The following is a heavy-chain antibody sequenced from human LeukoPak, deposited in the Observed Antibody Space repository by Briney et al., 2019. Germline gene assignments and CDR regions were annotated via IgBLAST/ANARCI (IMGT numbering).Heavy chain of an antibody. CDR1: GFTFGDHG. CDR2: TRSKAYGGTT. CDR3: ARESSWGYFDY. J-gene: IGHJ4*02. D-gene: IGHD3-16*01. Sequence: GGSLRLSCTASGFTFGDHGMSWFRQAPGKGLEWVGFTRSKAYGGTTEYAASVKGRFIISRDDSKSIAHLQMNSLKIEDTAVYYCARESSWGYFDYWGQGTLVTVSS. V-gene: IGHV3-49*03.